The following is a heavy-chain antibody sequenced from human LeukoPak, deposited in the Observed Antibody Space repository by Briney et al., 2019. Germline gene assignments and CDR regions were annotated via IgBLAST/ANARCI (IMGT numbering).Heavy chain of an antibody. V-gene: IGHV1-69*13. CDR1: VYTFTSYG. J-gene: IGHJ4*02. Sequence: SVKVSCKASVYTFTSYGISWVRQAPGQGLEWMGGIIPIFGTANYAQKFQGRVTIAADESTSTAYMELSSLRSEDTAVYYCARDRPRDYGFDYWGQGTLVTVSS. D-gene: IGHD4-17*01. CDR2: IIPIFGTA. CDR3: ARDRPRDYGFDY.